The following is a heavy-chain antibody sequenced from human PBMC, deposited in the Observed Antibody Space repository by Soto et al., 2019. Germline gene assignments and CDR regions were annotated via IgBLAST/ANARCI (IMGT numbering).Heavy chain of an antibody. V-gene: IGHV1-3*01. CDR2: INAGNGNT. D-gene: IGHD2-21*02. CDR3: ARDGLYCGGDCHHFWYFDL. Sequence: ASVKVSCKASGYTFTSYAMHWVRQAPGQRLEWMGWINAGNGNTKYSQKFQGRVTITRDTSASTAYMELSSLRSEDTAVYYCARDGLYCGGDCHHFWYFDLWGRGTLVTVSS. J-gene: IGHJ2*01. CDR1: GYTFTSYA.